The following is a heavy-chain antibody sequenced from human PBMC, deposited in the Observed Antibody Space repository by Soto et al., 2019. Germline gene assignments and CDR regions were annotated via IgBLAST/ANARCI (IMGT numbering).Heavy chain of an antibody. CDR2: IKQDGSEK. CDR3: EGGDYYGMDV. J-gene: IGHJ6*02. D-gene: IGHD3-16*01. Sequence: GGSLRLSCAASGFTFSSYWMSWVRQAPGKGLEWVANIKQDGSEKYYVDSVKGRFTISRDNAKNSLYLQMSSLRAEDTAVYYCEGGDYYGMDVWGQGTTVTVSS. CDR1: GFTFSSYW. V-gene: IGHV3-7*03.